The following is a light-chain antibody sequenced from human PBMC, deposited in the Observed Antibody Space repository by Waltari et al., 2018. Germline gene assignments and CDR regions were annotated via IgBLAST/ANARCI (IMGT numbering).Light chain of an antibody. CDR2: GGT. Sequence: QSALTQPASVSGSPGQSITISCTGTSGDVAIYNYVSWYQQHPGKAPKLMIYGGTNRPSGVSHRFSGSKSGNTASLTISGLQAEDEADYYCSLYMSSSALLFGGGTKVTVL. J-gene: IGLJ2*01. CDR3: SLYMSSSALL. CDR1: SGDVAIYNY. V-gene: IGLV2-14*01.